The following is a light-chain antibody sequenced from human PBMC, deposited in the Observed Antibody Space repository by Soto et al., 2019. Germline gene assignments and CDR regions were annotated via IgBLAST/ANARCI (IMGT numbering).Light chain of an antibody. CDR2: GAS. V-gene: IGKV3-20*01. J-gene: IGKJ4*01. CDR3: QQYGSSPT. CDR1: QSVSSSY. Sequence: EIVLTQSPGTLSLSPGERATLSCRASQSVSSSYLAWYQQKPGQAPGLLIYGASSRATGIPDRFSGSGSGTDFTLTISRLEPEDFAVYYCQQYGSSPTFGGGIKVEFK.